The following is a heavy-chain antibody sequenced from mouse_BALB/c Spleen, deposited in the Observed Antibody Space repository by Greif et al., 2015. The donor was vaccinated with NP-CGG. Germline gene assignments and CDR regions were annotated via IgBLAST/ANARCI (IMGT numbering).Heavy chain of an antibody. Sequence: DVKLVESGGGLVKPGGSLKLSCAASGFTFSDYYMYWVRQTPEKRLEWVATISDGGSYTYYPGSVKGQFTISRDNAKNNLYLQMSSLKSEDTAMYYCARDGYGYPFAYWSQGTLVTVSA. CDR2: ISDGGSYT. CDR1: GFTFSDYY. CDR3: ARDGYGYPFAY. J-gene: IGHJ3*01. V-gene: IGHV5-4*02. D-gene: IGHD1-2*01.